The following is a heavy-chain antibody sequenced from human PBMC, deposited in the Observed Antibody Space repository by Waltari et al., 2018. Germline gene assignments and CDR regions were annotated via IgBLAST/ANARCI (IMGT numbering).Heavy chain of an antibody. J-gene: IGHJ5*02. V-gene: IGHV4-61*02. CDR2: IYTSGST. D-gene: IGHD3-10*01. CDR3: ARDGSNYGSGTHGWFDP. Sequence: QVQLQESGPGLVKPSQTLSLTCTVSGGSLSSGSYYWSWIRQPAGKGLEWIGRIYTSGSTNYNPSLKSRVTISVDTSKNQFSLKLSSVTAADTAVYYCARDGSNYGSGTHGWFDPWGQGTLVTVSS. CDR1: GGSLSSGSYY.